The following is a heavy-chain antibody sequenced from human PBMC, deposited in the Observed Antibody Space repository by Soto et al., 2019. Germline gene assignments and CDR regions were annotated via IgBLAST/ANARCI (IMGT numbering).Heavy chain of an antibody. J-gene: IGHJ5*02. Sequence: EAQLVESGGDLVQPGGSLRLSCAASGFMFSDSWMNWVRQAPGKGLEWVANIKPDGSATADVDAVKGRFTISRDNAKNFLYLQMNSLRADDTVVYYCARGIDPWGQGTLVTVSS. CDR3: ARGIDP. V-gene: IGHV3-7*05. CDR1: GFMFSDSW. CDR2: IKPDGSAT.